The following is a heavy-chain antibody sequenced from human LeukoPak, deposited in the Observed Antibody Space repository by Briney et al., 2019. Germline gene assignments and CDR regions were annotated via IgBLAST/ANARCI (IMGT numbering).Heavy chain of an antibody. CDR2: IYYSGST. D-gene: IGHD3-10*01. Sequence: SETLSLTCTVSGGSISSYYWSWIRQPPGKGLEWIGYIYYSGSTDYNPSLKSRVTISVDTSKNQFSLKLSSVTAADTAVYYCARGGSGHLDLWGRGTLVTVSS. CDR1: GGSISSYY. V-gene: IGHV4-59*01. J-gene: IGHJ2*01. CDR3: ARGGSGHLDL.